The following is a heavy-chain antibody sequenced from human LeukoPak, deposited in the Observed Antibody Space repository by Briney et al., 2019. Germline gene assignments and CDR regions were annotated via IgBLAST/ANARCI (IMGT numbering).Heavy chain of an antibody. J-gene: IGHJ4*02. CDR1: GYSMSSGFY. D-gene: IGHD1-7*01. CDR3: ARNYGGLDCFDS. CDR2: ISHSGGT. V-gene: IGHV4-38-2*01. Sequence: SETLSLTCAVSGYSMSSGFYLDWIRQPPGKGLEWIGTISHSGGTYYNPSLRSRVTISVDTSKNQFSLKLSSMTAADTAVYYCARNYGGLDCFDSWGQGTLVTVSS.